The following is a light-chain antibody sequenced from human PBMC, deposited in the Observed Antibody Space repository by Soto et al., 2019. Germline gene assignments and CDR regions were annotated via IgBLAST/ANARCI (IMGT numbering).Light chain of an antibody. V-gene: IGLV2-23*01. Sequence: QSALPQPASVSGSPGQSITISCTGTSSDVGSYNLVSWYQQHPGKAPKLVIYEGSKRPSGVSNRFSGSKSGNTASLTISGLQAEDEADYYCCSYAGSSTFYVFGTGTKVTVL. CDR1: SSDVGSYNL. J-gene: IGLJ1*01. CDR3: CSYAGSSTFYV. CDR2: EGS.